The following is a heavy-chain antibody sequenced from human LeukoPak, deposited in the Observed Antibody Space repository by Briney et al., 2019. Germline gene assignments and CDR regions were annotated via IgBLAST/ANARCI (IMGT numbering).Heavy chain of an antibody. CDR2: IKQDGSET. J-gene: IGHJ3*02. V-gene: IGHV3-7*01. CDR3: ARGPTDFDASDI. CDR1: GFTISSYW. Sequence: GGSLRLSCAASGFTISSYWMSWVGQVPGKGLESVAHIKQDGSETYYVDTVRGRFIISRDNAKNSLYLQMNSLRVEDTAVYHCARGPTDFDASDIWGHGTLVTVSS.